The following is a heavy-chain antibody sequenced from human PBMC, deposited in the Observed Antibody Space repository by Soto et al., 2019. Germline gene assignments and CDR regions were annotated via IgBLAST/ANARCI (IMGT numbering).Heavy chain of an antibody. CDR1: GGTFSSYA. CDR3: ARANYDFWSASTYYYYGMDV. V-gene: IGHV1-69*12. Sequence: QVQLVQSGAEVKKPGCSVKVSCKASGGTFSSYAISWVRQAPGQGLEWMGGIIPIFGTANYAQKFQGRVTITADESTSTAYMELSSLRSEDTAVYYRARANYDFWSASTYYYYGMDVWGQGTTVTVSS. J-gene: IGHJ6*02. CDR2: IIPIFGTA. D-gene: IGHD3-3*01.